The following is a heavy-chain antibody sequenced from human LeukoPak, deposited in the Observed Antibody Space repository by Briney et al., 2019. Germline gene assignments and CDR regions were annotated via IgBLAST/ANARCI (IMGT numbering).Heavy chain of an antibody. Sequence: PGGSLRLSCAASGFTFSHYAISWVRQAAGKGLEWVSAISKSGDDTYYADSVKGRFAISRDNSKNMLYLQMNSLRVEDTAVYYCVKDEMAVAIFDYWGQGTLVTVSS. CDR3: VKDEMAVAIFDY. D-gene: IGHD5-24*01. V-gene: IGHV3-23*01. CDR2: ISKSGDDT. CDR1: GFTFSHYA. J-gene: IGHJ4*02.